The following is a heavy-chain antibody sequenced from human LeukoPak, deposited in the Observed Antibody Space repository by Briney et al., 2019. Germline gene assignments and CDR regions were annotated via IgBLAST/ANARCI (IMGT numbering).Heavy chain of an antibody. CDR2: ISGSGGST. CDR1: GFTFSSYA. CDR3: AKVPYDSSGYYYFDY. J-gene: IGHJ4*02. Sequence: TGGSLRLSCAASGFTFSSYAMSWVRQAPGKGLEWVSAISGSGGSTHYADSVKGRFTISRDKSKNTLYLQMNSLRAEDTAVYYCAKVPYDSSGYYYFDYWGQGTLVTVSS. V-gene: IGHV3-23*01. D-gene: IGHD3-22*01.